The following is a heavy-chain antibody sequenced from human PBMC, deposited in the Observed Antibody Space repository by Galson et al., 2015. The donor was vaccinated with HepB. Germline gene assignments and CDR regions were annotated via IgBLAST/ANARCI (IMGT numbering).Heavy chain of an antibody. CDR1: GGTFSSYA. Sequence: SVKVSCKASGGTFSSYAISWVRQAPGQGLEWMGGIIPIFGTANYAQKFQGRVTITADESTSTAYMELSSLRSEDTAVYYCARDDGDYYDSSANWFDPWGQGTLVTVSS. CDR2: IIPIFGTA. J-gene: IGHJ5*02. D-gene: IGHD3-22*01. CDR3: ARDDGDYYDSSANWFDP. V-gene: IGHV1-69*13.